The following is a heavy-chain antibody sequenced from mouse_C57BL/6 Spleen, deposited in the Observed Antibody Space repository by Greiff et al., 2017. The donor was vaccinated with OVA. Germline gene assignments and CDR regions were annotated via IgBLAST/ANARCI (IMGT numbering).Heavy chain of an antibody. CDR1: GYTFTSYW. Sequence: QVQLKQPGAELVMPGASVKLSCKASGYTFTSYWMHWVKQRPGQGLEWIGEIDPSDSYTNYNQKFKGKSTLTVDKSSSTAYMQLSSLTSEDSAVYYCASYGSSSYYFDYWGQGTTLTVSS. CDR2: IDPSDSYT. CDR3: ASYGSSSYYFDY. D-gene: IGHD1-1*01. V-gene: IGHV1-69*01. J-gene: IGHJ2*01.